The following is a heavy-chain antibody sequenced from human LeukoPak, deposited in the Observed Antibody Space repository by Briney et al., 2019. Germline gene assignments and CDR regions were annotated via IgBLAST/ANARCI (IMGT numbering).Heavy chain of an antibody. CDR1: GFTFSSYW. J-gene: IGHJ4*02. Sequence: PGGSLRLSCAASGFTFSSYWMSWVRQAPGKGLEWVANIKQDGSEKYYVDFVKGRFTISRDNAKNSLYLQMNSLRAEDTAVYYCARDSSGYDYPPDYWGQGTLVTVSS. V-gene: IGHV3-7*05. CDR3: ARDSSGYDYPPDY. D-gene: IGHD5-12*01. CDR2: IKQDGSEK.